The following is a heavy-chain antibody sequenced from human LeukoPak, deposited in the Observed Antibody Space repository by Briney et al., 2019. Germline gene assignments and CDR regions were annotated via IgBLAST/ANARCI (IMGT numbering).Heavy chain of an antibody. J-gene: IGHJ3*02. CDR3: ARYHDRRIYDRQALESYTI. V-gene: IGHV3-48*03. CDR2: ISSSSYI. CDR1: GLTFSSYE. D-gene: IGHD3-22*01. Sequence: GGSLRLSCAASGLTFSSYEMNWVRQAPGKGLEWVSYISSSSYIYYTDSVKGRFTISRDNFKNKLYLQMDSLRAEDTPLYYCARYHDRRIYDRQALESYTIWGQGPGVTVSS.